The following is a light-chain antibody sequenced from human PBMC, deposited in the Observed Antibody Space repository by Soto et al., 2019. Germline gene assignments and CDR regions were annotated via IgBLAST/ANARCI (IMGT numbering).Light chain of an antibody. Sequence: DIQMTQSPSTLSAFVGDRVTITCRASQNIRGWLAWYKQKPGQAPNLLIYGASTLESGVPSRFSGSGSGTEFTLTISSVQPDDLGTYYCQQYLSTRTFGQGTKVEVK. CDR3: QQYLSTRT. J-gene: IGKJ1*01. V-gene: IGKV1-5*03. CDR1: QNIRGW. CDR2: GAS.